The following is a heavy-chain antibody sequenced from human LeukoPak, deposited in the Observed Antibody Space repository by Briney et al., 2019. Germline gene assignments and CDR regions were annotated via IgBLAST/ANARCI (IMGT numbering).Heavy chain of an antibody. J-gene: IGHJ4*02. Sequence: GGSLRLSCAASGFTFNNYAMSWVRQAPGKGLEWVSAISGSGDSTYYADSVKGRFTISRDNSKNTLYLQMNSLRAEDTAVYYCAKSYYDSSGYASLDFWGQGTLVTASS. CDR1: GFTFNNYA. V-gene: IGHV3-23*01. CDR2: ISGSGDST. D-gene: IGHD3-22*01. CDR3: AKSYYDSSGYASLDF.